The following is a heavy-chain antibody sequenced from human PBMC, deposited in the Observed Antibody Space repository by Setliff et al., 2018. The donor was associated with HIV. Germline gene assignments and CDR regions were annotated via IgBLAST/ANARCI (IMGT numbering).Heavy chain of an antibody. Sequence: ASVKVSCKISGYTLTELSIHWVRQAPGKGLEWMANCDPEDGETFYAQKFQGRLTMTEDTSTDTAYMELSSLRYDDTAMYYCATDPGYSSTWYSESFQNWGQGTVVTVCS. V-gene: IGHV1-24*01. CDR2: CDPEDGET. D-gene: IGHD6-13*01. CDR1: GYTLTELS. J-gene: IGHJ1*01. CDR3: ATDPGYSSTWYSESFQN.